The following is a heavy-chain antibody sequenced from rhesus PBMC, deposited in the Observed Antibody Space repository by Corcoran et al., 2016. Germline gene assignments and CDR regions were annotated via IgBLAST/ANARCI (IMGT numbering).Heavy chain of an antibody. CDR3: ARGTVTTSGFEY. CDR2: IGPVCDT. D-gene: IGHD4-23*01. V-gene: IGHV3-72*01. J-gene: IGHJ4*01. Sequence: EVQLVESGGGLVQPGGSLRLSCAASGFTFSSYAMQWVNQAPGKGLEWVSAIGPVCDTYYADAEKGRLTISRDNAKSSLYLQMNSLRAEDTAVYYCARGTVTTSGFEYWGQGVLVTVSS. CDR1: GFTFSSYA.